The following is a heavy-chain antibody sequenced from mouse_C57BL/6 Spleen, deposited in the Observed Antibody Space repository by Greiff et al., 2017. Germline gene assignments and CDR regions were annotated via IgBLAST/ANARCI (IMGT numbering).Heavy chain of an antibody. J-gene: IGHJ4*01. CDR3: ARENLYYDYAMDY. Sequence: EVKLMESGGGLVKPGGSLKLSCAASGFTFSDYGMHWVRQAPEKGLEWVAYISSGSSTIYYADTVKGRFTISRDNAKNTLFLQMTSLRSEDTAMYYCARENLYYDYAMDYWGQGTSVTVSS. CDR2: ISSGSSTI. V-gene: IGHV5-17*01. CDR1: GFTFSDYG. D-gene: IGHD2-4*01.